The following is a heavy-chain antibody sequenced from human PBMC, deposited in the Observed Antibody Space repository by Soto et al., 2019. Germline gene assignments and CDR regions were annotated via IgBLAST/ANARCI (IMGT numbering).Heavy chain of an antibody. CDR2: IIPILGIA. CDR1: GGTFSSYT. V-gene: IGHV1-69*08. CDR3: ARDEGYQGLGGY. J-gene: IGHJ4*02. Sequence: QVQLVQSGAEVKKPGSSVKVSCKASGGTFSSYTISWVRQAPGQGLEWMGRIIPILGIANYAQKFQGRVTITADKSTSTAYMELSSLRAEDTAVDYCARDEGYQGLGGYWGQGTLVTVSS. D-gene: IGHD2-2*01.